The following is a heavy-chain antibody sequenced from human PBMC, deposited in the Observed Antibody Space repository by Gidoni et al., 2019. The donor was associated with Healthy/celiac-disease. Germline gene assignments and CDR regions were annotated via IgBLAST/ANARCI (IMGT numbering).Heavy chain of an antibody. D-gene: IGHD3-10*01. J-gene: IGHJ4*02. CDR1: GFTLSRYG. V-gene: IGHV3-23*01. Sequence: EVQLLESGGGLVQPGGSLRLSCAASGFTLSRYGMSWVRQAPGKGLELVSVISGSGGSTYYADSVKGRFTISRDNSKNTLYLQMNSLRAEDTAVYYCAKDHLGYGSGIDYWGQGTLVTVSS. CDR3: AKDHLGYGSGIDY. CDR2: ISGSGGST.